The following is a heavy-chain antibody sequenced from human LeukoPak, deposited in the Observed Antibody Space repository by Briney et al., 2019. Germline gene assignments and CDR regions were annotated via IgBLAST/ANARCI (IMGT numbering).Heavy chain of an antibody. V-gene: IGHV3-30*18. CDR2: ISSDGNTK. CDR1: GFTFSNHG. D-gene: IGHD4/OR15-4a*01. J-gene: IGHJ4*02. CDR3: AKEGSANYLSFDH. Sequence: AGGSLRLSCAASGFTFSNHGMHWVRQAPGKGLEWVAVISSDGNTKYYSDSVKGRFTISRDNYKNVMSLQMDSLTREDTAVYYCAKEGSANYLSFDHRGQGTLVTVSS.